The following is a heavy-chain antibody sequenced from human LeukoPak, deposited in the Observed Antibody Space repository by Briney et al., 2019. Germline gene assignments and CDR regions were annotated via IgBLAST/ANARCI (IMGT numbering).Heavy chain of an antibody. D-gene: IGHD2-21*01. V-gene: IGHV4-59*01. CDR2: IFYSGST. CDR3: ASNCGVFPPLHHAFDI. J-gene: IGHJ3*02. CDR1: GGSISSYY. Sequence: KTSETLSLTCTVSGGSISSYYWSWIRQPPGKGLEWIGYIFYSGSTNYNPSLKSRVTISVDTSKNQFSLKLSSVTAADTAVYYCASNCGVFPPLHHAFDIWGQGTMVTVSS.